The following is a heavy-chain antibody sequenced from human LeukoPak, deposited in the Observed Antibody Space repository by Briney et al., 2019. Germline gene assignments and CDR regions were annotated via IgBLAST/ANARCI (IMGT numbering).Heavy chain of an antibody. CDR3: ASGYYDSSPSDGFDY. CDR1: GYTFTSYG. Sequence: GASAKVSCKASGYTFTSYGISWVRQAPGQGLEWMGWISAYNGNTNYAQKLQGRVTMTTDTSTSTAYMELRSLRSDDTAVYYCASGYYDSSPSDGFDYWGQGTLVTVSS. J-gene: IGHJ4*02. V-gene: IGHV1-18*01. D-gene: IGHD3-22*01. CDR2: ISAYNGNT.